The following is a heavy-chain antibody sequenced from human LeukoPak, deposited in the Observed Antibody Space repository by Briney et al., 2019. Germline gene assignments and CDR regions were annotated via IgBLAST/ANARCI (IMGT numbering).Heavy chain of an antibody. V-gene: IGHV4-30-4*01. D-gene: IGHD3-22*01. CDR2: IYYSGST. Sequence: SETLSLTCTVSGGSISSGDYYWSWIRQPPGKGLEWIGCIYYSGSTYYNPSLKSRVTISVDTSKNQFSLKLSSVTAADTAVYYCARASYYYDSSGYHDYWGQGTLVTVSS. J-gene: IGHJ4*02. CDR1: GGSISSGDYY. CDR3: ARASYYYDSSGYHDY.